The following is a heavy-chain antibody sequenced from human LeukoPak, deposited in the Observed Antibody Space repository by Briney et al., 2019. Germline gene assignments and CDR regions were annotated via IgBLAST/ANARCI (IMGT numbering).Heavy chain of an antibody. J-gene: IGHJ5*02. D-gene: IGHD2-2*03. Sequence: ASVKVSCKASGYTFTGYYMHWVRQAPGQGLEWMGWINPNSGGTNYAQKFQGRVTMTRDTSISTAYMELSRLRSDDTAVYYCATQFGYCSSTSCPEGWFDPWGQGTLVTVSS. CDR1: GYTFTGYY. V-gene: IGHV1-2*02. CDR3: ATQFGYCSSTSCPEGWFDP. CDR2: INPNSGGT.